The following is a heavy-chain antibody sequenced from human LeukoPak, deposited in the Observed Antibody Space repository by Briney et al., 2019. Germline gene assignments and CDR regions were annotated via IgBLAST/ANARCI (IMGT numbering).Heavy chain of an antibody. V-gene: IGHV4-34*01. CDR3: ARGGYEQRLWPTPFDY. J-gene: IGHJ4*02. Sequence: PSGTLSLTCAVYGGSFSDYYWSWIRQPPAKGLEWIGEINHSGTTNYNPSLKSRVTISVDTSKNQFSLKLSSVTAADTAVYYCARGGYEQRLWPTPFDYWGQETLVTVSS. CDR2: INHSGTT. D-gene: IGHD6-25*01. CDR1: GGSFSDYY.